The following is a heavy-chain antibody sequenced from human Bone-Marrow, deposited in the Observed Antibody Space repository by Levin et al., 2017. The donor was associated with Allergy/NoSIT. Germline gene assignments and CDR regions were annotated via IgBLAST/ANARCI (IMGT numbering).Heavy chain of an antibody. CDR2: INPSGGST. CDR3: ARGFCSGGSCYSSDY. Sequence: ASVKVSCKTSGYTFTTYYMHWVRQAPGQGLEWMGIINPSGGSTNYAQKFQGRVTMTRDTSTSTVYMDLSSLRSEDTAVYYCARGFCSGGSCYSSDYWGQGTLVTVSS. D-gene: IGHD2-15*01. V-gene: IGHV1-46*01. CDR1: GYTFTTYY. J-gene: IGHJ4*02.